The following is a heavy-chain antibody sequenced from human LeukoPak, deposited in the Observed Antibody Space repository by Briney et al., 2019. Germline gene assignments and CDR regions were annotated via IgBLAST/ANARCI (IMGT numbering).Heavy chain of an antibody. D-gene: IGHD2-2*01. CDR3: ARDLLGNVVVPADFHY. Sequence: ASVKVSCKASGYTFTSYYMHWVRQAPGQGLEWMGIINPSGGSTSYAQKFQGRVTMTRDTSTSTVYVELSSLRSEDTAVYYCARDLLGNVVVPADFHYWGQGTLVTVSS. CDR1: GYTFTSYY. V-gene: IGHV1-46*01. CDR2: INPSGGST. J-gene: IGHJ4*02.